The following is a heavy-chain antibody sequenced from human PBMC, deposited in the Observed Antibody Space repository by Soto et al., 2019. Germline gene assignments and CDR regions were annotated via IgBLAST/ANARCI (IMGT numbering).Heavy chain of an antibody. D-gene: IGHD6-13*01. CDR2: IYYSGST. Sequence: PSETLSLTCTVSGGSISSSTYYWGWIRQPPGKGLEWIGSIYYSGSTYYNPSLKSRVTISVDTSKNQFSLKLNSVTAADTAVYYCAGSIAAAGGAIRYFDYWGQGTLVTVSS. CDR1: GGSISSSTYY. J-gene: IGHJ4*02. V-gene: IGHV4-39*01. CDR3: AGSIAAAGGAIRYFDY.